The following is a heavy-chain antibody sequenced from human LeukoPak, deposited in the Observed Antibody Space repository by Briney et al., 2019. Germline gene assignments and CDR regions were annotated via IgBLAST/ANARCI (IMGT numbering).Heavy chain of an antibody. V-gene: IGHV4-34*01. J-gene: IGHJ4*02. D-gene: IGHD3-10*01. Sequence: SETLSLTCAVYGGSFSGYYWSWIRQPPGKGLEWIGEINHSGSTNYNPSLKSRVTISVDTSKNQFSLKLSSVTAADTAVYYCARENGRGVISPYYDLWGQGTLVTVSS. CDR2: INHSGST. CDR3: ARENGRGVISPYYDL. CDR1: GGSFSGYY.